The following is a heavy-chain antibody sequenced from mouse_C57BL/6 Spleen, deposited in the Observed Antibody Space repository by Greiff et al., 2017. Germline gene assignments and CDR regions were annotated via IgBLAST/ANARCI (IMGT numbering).Heavy chain of an antibody. D-gene: IGHD2-4*01. CDR3: ARGGGYDYNWYFDV. CDR1: GYTFTDYN. V-gene: IGHV1-18*01. CDR2: INPNNGGN. J-gene: IGHJ1*03. Sequence: EVQLQQSGPELVKPGASVKIPCKASGYTFTDYNMDWVKQSHGKSLEWIGDINPNNGGNIYNQKFKGKATLTVDKSSSTAYMELRSLTSEDTAVYYCARGGGYDYNWYFDVWGTGTTVTVSS.